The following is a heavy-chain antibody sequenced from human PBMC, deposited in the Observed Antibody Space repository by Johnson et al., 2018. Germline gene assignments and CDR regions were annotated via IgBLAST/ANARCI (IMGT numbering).Heavy chain of an antibody. J-gene: IGHJ6*03. D-gene: IGHD1-7*01. Sequence: QVQLVESGGGVVQXGRSLRLSCAAPGLTFNNYGMHWVRQAPGKGLEWVAVVSHVGSTKWYADSVQGRFTISRDNSKNTLYLQMNSLRAEDTAVYYCARGSAYDWNYGYYYYMDVWGKGTTVTVSS. V-gene: IGHV3-30*03. CDR2: VSHVGSTK. CDR3: ARGSAYDWNYGYYYYMDV. CDR1: GLTFNNYG.